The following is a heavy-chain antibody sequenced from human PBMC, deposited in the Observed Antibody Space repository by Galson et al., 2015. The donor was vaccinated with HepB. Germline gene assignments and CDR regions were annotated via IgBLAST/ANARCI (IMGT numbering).Heavy chain of an antibody. CDR1: GYSISSGYY. J-gene: IGHJ4*02. Sequence: ETLSLTCAVSGYSISSGYYWGWIRQPPGKGLEWIGSIYHSGSTYYNPSLKSRVTISVDTSKNQFSLKLSSVTAADTAVYYCARVVDTAMVSYLPDYWGQGTLVTVSS. CDR3: ARVVDTAMVSYLPDY. CDR2: IYHSGST. D-gene: IGHD5-18*01. V-gene: IGHV4-38-2*01.